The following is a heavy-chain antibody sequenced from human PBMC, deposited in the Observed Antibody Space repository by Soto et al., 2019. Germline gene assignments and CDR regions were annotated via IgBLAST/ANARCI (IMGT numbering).Heavy chain of an antibody. J-gene: IGHJ4*02. CDR3: AGSQWELLWFDY. CDR2: IIPIFGTA. D-gene: IGHD1-26*01. V-gene: IGHV1-69*06. Sequence: QVQLVQSGAEVKKPGSSVKVSCKASGGTFSSYAISWVRQAPGQGLEWMGGIIPIFGTANYAQKFQGRVTITADKSTSTAYMELXXXRXXXXXVYYCAGSQWELLWFDYWGQGTLVTVXS. CDR1: GGTFSSYA.